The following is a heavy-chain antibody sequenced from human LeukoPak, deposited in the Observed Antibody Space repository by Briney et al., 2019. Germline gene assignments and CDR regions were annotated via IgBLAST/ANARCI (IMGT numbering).Heavy chain of an antibody. CDR2: ISYDGSNK. D-gene: IGHD3-22*01. V-gene: IGHV3-30*03. CDR3: ASGIYYDSSGYGY. J-gene: IGHJ4*02. Sequence: PGGSLRLSCAASGFTFSSYGMHWVRQAPGKGLEWVAVISYDGSNKYYADSVKGRFTISRDNSKNTLYLQMNSLRAEDTAVYYCASGIYYDSSGYGYWGQGTLVTVSS. CDR1: GFTFSSYG.